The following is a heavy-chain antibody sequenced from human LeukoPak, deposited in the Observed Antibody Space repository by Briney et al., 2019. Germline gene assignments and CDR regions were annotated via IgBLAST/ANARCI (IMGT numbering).Heavy chain of an antibody. CDR3: ARGNLPWAFNFDY. CDR1: GFTFSSFE. V-gene: IGHV3-30*04. Sequence: GGSLRLSCAASGFTFSSFEMNWVRQAPGKGLEWVAVISYDGSNKYYADSVKGRFTISRDNSKNTLYLQMNSLRAEDTAVYYCARGNLPWAFNFDYWGQGTLVTVSS. J-gene: IGHJ4*02. D-gene: IGHD7-27*01. CDR2: ISYDGSNK.